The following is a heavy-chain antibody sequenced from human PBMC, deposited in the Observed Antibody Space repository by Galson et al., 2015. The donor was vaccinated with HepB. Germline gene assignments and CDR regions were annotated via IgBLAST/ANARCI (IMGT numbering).Heavy chain of an antibody. V-gene: IGHV2-70*11. J-gene: IGHJ4*02. CDR3: ARIYTTSCKGDY. CDR1: GFSLSTSGMC. Sequence: PALVKPTQTLTLTCTFSGFSLSTSGMCVNWTRQPPGKALEWLARIDWDDDKYYSPSLKTRLTISKDTSKNQVVLTMTNMDPVDTGTYYCARIYTTSCKGDYWGQGTLVTVSS. D-gene: IGHD2-2*01. CDR2: IDWDDDK.